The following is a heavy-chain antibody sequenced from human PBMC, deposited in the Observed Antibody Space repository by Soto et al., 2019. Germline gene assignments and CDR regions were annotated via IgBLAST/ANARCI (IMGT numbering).Heavy chain of an antibody. J-gene: IGHJ6*02. Sequence: SVKVSCKASGGTFSSYAISWVRQAPGQGLEWMGGIIPIFGTANYAQKFQGRVTITADESTTTAYMELSSLTSEDTAVYYCATGSFTSTGGRIGYHYNAMDVWGQGTTVTVSS. CDR1: GGTFSSYA. V-gene: IGHV1-69*13. CDR2: IIPIFGTA. D-gene: IGHD1-1*01. CDR3: ATGSFTSTGGRIGYHYNAMDV.